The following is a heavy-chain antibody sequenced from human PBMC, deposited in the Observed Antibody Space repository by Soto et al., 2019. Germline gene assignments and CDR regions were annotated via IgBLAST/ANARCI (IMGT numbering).Heavy chain of an antibody. CDR1: GFTFSSYS. CDR3: ARESRFLEWLSLNWFDP. V-gene: IGHV3-21*01. Sequence: GGSLRPSCAASGFTFSSYSMNWVRQAPGKGLEWVSSISSSSSYIYYADSVKGRFTISRDNAKNSLYLQMNSLRDEDTAVYYCARESRFLEWLSLNWFDPWGQGTLVTVSS. D-gene: IGHD3-3*01. CDR2: ISSSSSYI. J-gene: IGHJ5*02.